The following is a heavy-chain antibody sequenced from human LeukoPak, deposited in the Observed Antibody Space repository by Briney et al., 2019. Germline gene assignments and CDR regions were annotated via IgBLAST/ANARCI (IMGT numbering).Heavy chain of an antibody. CDR2: IYHSGST. Sequence: SQTLSLTCAVSGGSISSGGYSWSWIRQPPGKGLEWIGYIYHSGSTYYNPSLKSRVTISVDTSKNQFSLKLNSVTAADTAVYYCAIFDVVVPWFDPWGQGTLVTVSS. D-gene: IGHD3-9*01. J-gene: IGHJ5*02. CDR1: GGSISSGGYS. CDR3: AIFDVVVPWFDP. V-gene: IGHV4-30-2*01.